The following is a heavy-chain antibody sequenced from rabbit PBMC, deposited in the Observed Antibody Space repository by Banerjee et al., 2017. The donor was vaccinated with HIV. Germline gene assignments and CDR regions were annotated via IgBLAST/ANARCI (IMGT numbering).Heavy chain of an antibody. J-gene: IGHJ4*01. Sequence: QQLVESGGGLVKPGASLTLTCKASGFSFSSGYDMCWVRQAPGKGLEWIGYIYTGDGSTYYATWAKGRFTISKTSSTTVTLQMTSLTAADTATYFCARDYSSGWVRAYFNLWGQGTLVTVS. CDR2: IYTGDGST. CDR3: ARDYSSGWVRAYFNL. V-gene: IGHV1S40*01. CDR1: GFSFSSGYD. D-gene: IGHD4-1*01.